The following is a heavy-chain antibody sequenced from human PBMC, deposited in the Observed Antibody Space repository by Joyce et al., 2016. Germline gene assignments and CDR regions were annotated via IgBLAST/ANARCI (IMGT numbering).Heavy chain of an antibody. CDR3: ARQSSITAIDF. Sequence: EVQLVQSGPEVKKPGESLKISCQGSGYTFTNYWVAWVRQMPGKGLEWMGMVYSRESDTKYSPAFLGHVIISADRTTSTAYLQWNHLRTSDTAIYFCARQSSITAIDFWGQGTLVSVSS. J-gene: IGHJ4*02. CDR1: GYTFTNYW. CDR2: VYSRESDT. V-gene: IGHV5-51*01. D-gene: IGHD6-6*01.